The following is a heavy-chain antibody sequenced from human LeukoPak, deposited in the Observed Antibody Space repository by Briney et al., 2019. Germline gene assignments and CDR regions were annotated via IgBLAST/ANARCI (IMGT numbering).Heavy chain of an antibody. CDR3: ATMTTVIMGGYYYGMDV. D-gene: IGHD4-17*01. V-gene: IGHV3-21*01. Sequence: GGSLRLSCAASGFTFSSYSMNWVRQAPGKGLEWVSSISSSSSYIYYADSVKGRFTISRDNAKNSLYLQMNSLRAEDTAVYYCATMTTVIMGGYYYGMDVWGQGTTVTVSS. J-gene: IGHJ6*02. CDR1: GFTFSSYS. CDR2: ISSSSSYI.